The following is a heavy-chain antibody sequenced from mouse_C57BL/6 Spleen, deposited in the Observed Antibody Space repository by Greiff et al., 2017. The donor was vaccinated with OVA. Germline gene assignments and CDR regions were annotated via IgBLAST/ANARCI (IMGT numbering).Heavy chain of an antibody. D-gene: IGHD2-2*01. CDR2: IRLKSDNYAT. J-gene: IGHJ4*01. Sequence: EVKLVESGGGLVQPGGSMKLSCVASGFTFSNYWMNWVRQSPEKGLEWVAQIRLKSDNYATHYAESVNGRFTISRDDSKSSVYLQMNNLRAEDTGIYYCTEDGYDGDYYAMDYWGQGTSVTVSS. CDR1: GFTFSNYW. CDR3: TEDGYDGDYYAMDY. V-gene: IGHV6-3*01.